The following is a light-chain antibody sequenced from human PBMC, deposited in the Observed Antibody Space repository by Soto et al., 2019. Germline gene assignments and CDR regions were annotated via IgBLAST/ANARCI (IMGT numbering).Light chain of an antibody. CDR2: EVN. Sequence: QSALTQPPSASGSPGQSVTISCTGTSTDVGGYNYVSWYQQHPGKAPKLMIFEVNRRPSGVPDRFSGSKFGNTASLTVSGLQAEDEADYYCASYGGNNNLLFGGGTKLTVL. J-gene: IGLJ2*01. V-gene: IGLV2-8*01. CDR3: ASYGGNNNLL. CDR1: STDVGGYNY.